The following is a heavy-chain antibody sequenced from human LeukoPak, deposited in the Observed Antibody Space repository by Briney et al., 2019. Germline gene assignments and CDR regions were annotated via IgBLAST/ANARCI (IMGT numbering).Heavy chain of an antibody. D-gene: IGHD3-3*01. V-gene: IGHV3-23*01. J-gene: IGHJ4*02. Sequence: PGGCLRLSCAASGFTFNNYAMSWVRQAPGKGLEWVSVISGSGGSTYYADSVKGRFTISRDNSKNTLYLQMSGLRAEDTAVYYCAKPYYDFWSGYSEYFFDFWGQGTLVTVSS. CDR3: AKPYYDFWSGYSEYFFDF. CDR1: GFTFNNYA. CDR2: ISGSGGST.